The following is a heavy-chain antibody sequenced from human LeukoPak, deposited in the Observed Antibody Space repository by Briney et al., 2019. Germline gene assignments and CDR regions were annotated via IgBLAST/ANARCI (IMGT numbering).Heavy chain of an antibody. CDR1: GYSISTGDYY. J-gene: IGHJ4*02. Sequence: SETLSLTCSVSGYSISTGDYYWSWIRQSPGKGLEWIGYIYYTGSTYYNPSLRSRVTISLDMSKNQFSLKLNSMTAADTAVYYCARGSDYGDYWSPGTLVTVSS. V-gene: IGHV4-30-4*01. CDR2: IYYTGST. D-gene: IGHD6-19*01. CDR3: ARGSDYGDY.